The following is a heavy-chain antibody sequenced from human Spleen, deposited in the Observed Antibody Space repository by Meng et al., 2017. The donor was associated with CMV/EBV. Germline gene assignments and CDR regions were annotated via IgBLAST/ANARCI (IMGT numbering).Heavy chain of an antibody. V-gene: IGHV5-51*01. CDR2: IYPGDSDT. CDR1: GYSFTNHW. D-gene: IGHD3-3*01. Sequence: KVSCKGSGYSFTNHWIGWVRQMPGKGLEWMGIIYPGDSDTRYSPSFQGQVTISADKSISTAYLQWSSLKASDTAMYYCARHITIFGVVPPYYFDYWGQGTLVTVSS. J-gene: IGHJ4*02. CDR3: ARHITIFGVVPPYYFDY.